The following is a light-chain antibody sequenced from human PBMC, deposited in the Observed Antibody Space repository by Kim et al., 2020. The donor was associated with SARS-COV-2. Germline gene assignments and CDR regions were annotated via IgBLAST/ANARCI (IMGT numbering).Light chain of an antibody. CDR3: QQYSDWPPGDT. CDR1: QSVSSH. V-gene: IGKV3-15*01. Sequence: EIVMTQSPAILSVSPGERATLSCRASQSVSSHLAWYQQRPGQPPRLPIYGASTRATGIPARFSGSGSGTEFTLTISSLQSEDFAIYFCQQYSDWPPGDTFGQGTKLEI. CDR2: GAS. J-gene: IGKJ2*01.